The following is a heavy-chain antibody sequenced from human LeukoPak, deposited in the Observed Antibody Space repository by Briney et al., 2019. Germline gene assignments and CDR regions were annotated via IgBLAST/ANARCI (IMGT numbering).Heavy chain of an antibody. V-gene: IGHV4-59*08. CDR3: ARHDRWLGYNDY. Sequence: ASETLSLTCTVSGGSISSYYWSWIRQPPGKGLEWIGYIYYSGSTNYNPSLKSRVTISVDTSKNQFSLKLSSVTAADTAVYYCARHDRWLGYNDYWGQGTPVTVSS. CDR2: IYYSGST. CDR1: GGSISSYY. J-gene: IGHJ4*02. D-gene: IGHD6-19*01.